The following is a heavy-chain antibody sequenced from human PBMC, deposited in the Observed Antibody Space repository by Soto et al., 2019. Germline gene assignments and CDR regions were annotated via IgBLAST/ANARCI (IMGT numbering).Heavy chain of an antibody. CDR1: GGTFSSYA. Sequence: SVKVSCKASGGTFSSYAISWVRQAPGQGLEWMGGIIPIFGTANYAQKFQGRVTITADESTSTAYMELSSLRSEDAAVYYCGKYSSGWYYYYGMDVWGQGTTVTVSS. V-gene: IGHV1-69*13. CDR3: GKYSSGWYYYYGMDV. J-gene: IGHJ6*02. D-gene: IGHD6-19*01. CDR2: IIPIFGTA.